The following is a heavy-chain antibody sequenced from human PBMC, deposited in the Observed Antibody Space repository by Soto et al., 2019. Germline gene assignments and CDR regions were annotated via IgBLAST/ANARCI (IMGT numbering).Heavy chain of an antibody. CDR2: IDPSDSYT. V-gene: IGHV5-10-1*01. J-gene: IGHJ4*02. CDR3: ARYSSDSSGFYYGFDY. CDR1: GYRFSNYW. D-gene: IGHD3-22*01. Sequence: GDSLKISCKGSGYRFSNYWISWLSQMPGKGLEWMGRIDPSDSYTNYSPSFQGHVTISADNSISTAYLQWSSLKASDTAMYFCARYSSDSSGFYYGFDYWGQGALVTVSS.